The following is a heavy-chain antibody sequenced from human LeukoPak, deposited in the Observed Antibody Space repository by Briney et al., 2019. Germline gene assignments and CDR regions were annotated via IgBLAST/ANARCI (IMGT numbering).Heavy chain of an antibody. Sequence: ASVTVSCKASGYTFTGYYIHWVRQAPGQGLEWMGWINPNSGDTDYVQKFQGRVTMTRDTSISTAYMELTSLRSDDTAVYYCARDSGDSGNSFWYYWGQGTLVTVSS. V-gene: IGHV1-2*02. CDR2: INPNSGDT. D-gene: IGHD3-10*01. J-gene: IGHJ4*02. CDR3: ARDSGDSGNSFWYY. CDR1: GYTFTGYY.